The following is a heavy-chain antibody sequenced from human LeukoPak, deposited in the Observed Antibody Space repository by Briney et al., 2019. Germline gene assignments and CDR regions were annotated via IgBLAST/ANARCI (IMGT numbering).Heavy chain of an antibody. CDR1: GFTFSSQS. V-gene: IGHV3-21*06. CDR3: VKNGSLDY. D-gene: IGHD5-24*01. Sequence: GGSLRLSCAASGFTFSSQSMNWARQAPGKGLEWVAYISTSGDSTKYADSVEGRFTISRDNAENSLYLLMNSLRVEDTAVYYCVKNGSLDYWGQGILVTVSS. J-gene: IGHJ4*02. CDR2: ISTSGDST.